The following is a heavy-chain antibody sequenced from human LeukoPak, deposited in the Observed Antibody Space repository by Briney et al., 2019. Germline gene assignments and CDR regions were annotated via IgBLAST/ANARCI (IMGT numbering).Heavy chain of an antibody. CDR2: INPNSGGT. D-gene: IGHD2-2*01. J-gene: IGHJ4*02. V-gene: IGHV1-2*02. CDR3: ARDRVVVPAAFDY. Sequence: ASVKVSCKASGYTFTVYYMHCVRQAPGQGLEWMGWINPNSGGTNYAQKFQGRVTMTRDTSISTAYMELSRLRSDDTAVYYCARDRVVVPAAFDYWGQGTLVAVSS. CDR1: GYTFTVYY.